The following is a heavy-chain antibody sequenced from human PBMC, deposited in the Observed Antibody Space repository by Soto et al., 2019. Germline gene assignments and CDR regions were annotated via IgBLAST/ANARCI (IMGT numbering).Heavy chain of an antibody. Sequence: QVQLQESGPGLVKPSETLSLTYTVSGGSISGYYYSWILQPPGKGLEYVGYIFYRGATNYNPSLKSRVTISMDIPKNQLYLHLRSVTVADTAIYFCARHEEISRYENGMDVWGPGATVSVS. D-gene: IGHD1-20*01. CDR3: ARHEEISRYENGMDV. CDR1: GGSISGYY. V-gene: IGHV4-59*08. J-gene: IGHJ6*02. CDR2: IFYRGAT.